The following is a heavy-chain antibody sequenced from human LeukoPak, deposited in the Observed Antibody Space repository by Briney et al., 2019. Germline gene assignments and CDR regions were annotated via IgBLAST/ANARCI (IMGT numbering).Heavy chain of an antibody. CDR3: AKDIGSYYDY. CDR1: GFTFSNAW. CDR2: IQYDGSKK. D-gene: IGHD3-10*01. V-gene: IGHV3-30*02. J-gene: IGHJ4*02. Sequence: GGSLRLSCAASGFTFSNAWMSWVRQAPGKGLEGVTFIQYDGSKKYYADSVKGRFTISRDNSKNTLYVEMNSLRAEDTAVYYCAKDIGSYYDYWGQGSLVTVSS.